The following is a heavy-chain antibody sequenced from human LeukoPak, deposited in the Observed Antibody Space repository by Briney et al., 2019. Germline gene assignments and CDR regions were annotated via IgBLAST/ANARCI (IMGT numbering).Heavy chain of an antibody. J-gene: IGHJ4*02. CDR1: GGTFSSYA. D-gene: IGHD3-9*01. CDR3: ARSREPPYDILTGYIV. Sequence: EASVKVSCKASGGTFSSYAISWVRRAPGQGLEWMGGIIPIFGTANYAQKFQGRVTITADKSTSTAYMELSSLRSEDTAVYYCARSREPPYDILTGYIVWGQGTLVTVSS. CDR2: IIPIFGTA. V-gene: IGHV1-69*06.